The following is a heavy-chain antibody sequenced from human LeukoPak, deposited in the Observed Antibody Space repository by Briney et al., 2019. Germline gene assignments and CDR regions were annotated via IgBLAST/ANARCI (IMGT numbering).Heavy chain of an antibody. V-gene: IGHV3-30*18. J-gene: IGHJ3*02. CDR2: ISYDGSNK. CDR1: GFTFSSYG. Sequence: TGGSLRLSCAASGFTFSSYGMHWVRQAPGKGLEWVAVISYDGSNKYYADSVKGRFTISRGNSKNTLYLQMNSLRAEDTAVYYCAKLSYDAFDIWGQGTMVTVSS. CDR3: AKLSYDAFDI.